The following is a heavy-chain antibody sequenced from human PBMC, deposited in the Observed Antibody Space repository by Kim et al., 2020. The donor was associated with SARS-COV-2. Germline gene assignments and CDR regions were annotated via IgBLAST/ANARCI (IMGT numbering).Heavy chain of an antibody. Sequence: SETLSLTCTVSGGSISSYYWSWIRQPPGKGLEWIGYIYYSGSTNYNPSLKSRVTISVDTSKNQFSLKLSSVTAADTAVYYCARVEMVRGKVHWFDPWGQGTLVTVSS. CDR1: GGSISSYY. V-gene: IGHV4-59*01. CDR3: ARVEMVRGKVHWFDP. CDR2: IYYSGST. J-gene: IGHJ5*02. D-gene: IGHD3-10*01.